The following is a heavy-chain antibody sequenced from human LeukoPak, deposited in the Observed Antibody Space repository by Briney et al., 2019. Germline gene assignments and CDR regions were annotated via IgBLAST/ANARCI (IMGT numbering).Heavy chain of an antibody. CDR1: GFTFSSYS. CDR2: ISSSSSTI. D-gene: IGHD1-7*01. J-gene: IGHJ4*02. CDR3: ARDTGELELLK. Sequence: PGGSLRLSCAASGFTFSSYSMNWVRQAPGKGLEWVSYISSSSSTIYYADSVKGRFTISRDNAKNSLYLQMNSLRAEDTAVYYCARDTGELELLKWGQGTLVTVSS. V-gene: IGHV3-48*04.